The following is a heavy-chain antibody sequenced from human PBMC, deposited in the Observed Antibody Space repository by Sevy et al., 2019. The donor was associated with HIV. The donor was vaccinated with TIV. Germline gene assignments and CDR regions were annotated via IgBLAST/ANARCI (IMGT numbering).Heavy chain of an antibody. D-gene: IGHD6-13*01. CDR1: GFTFSSYE. Sequence: GGSLRLSCAASGFTFSSYEMNWVRQAPGKGLEWVSYISSSGSTIYYADSVKGRFTLSRDNAKNSLYLQMNSLEAEDTAVYYCARIAAAGHHDAFDIWGQGTMVTVSS. J-gene: IGHJ3*02. V-gene: IGHV3-48*03. CDR2: ISSSGSTI. CDR3: ARIAAAGHHDAFDI.